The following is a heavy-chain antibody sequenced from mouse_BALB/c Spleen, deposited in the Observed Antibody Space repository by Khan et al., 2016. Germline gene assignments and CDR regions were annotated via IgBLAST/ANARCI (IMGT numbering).Heavy chain of an antibody. J-gene: IGHJ2*01. CDR3: ARYDGYSLDY. CDR2: KNYSGST. D-gene: IGHD2-3*01. CDR1: GDSITSGY. Sequence: EVELQESGPSLVKPSQTLSLTCSVTGDSITSGYWNWIRKFPGNKLEYMGYKNYSGSTYYNPSLQRRISITRDTSTNQHYLQLNSVTTEDTATYCGARYDGYSLDYWGQGTTLTVSS. V-gene: IGHV3-8*02.